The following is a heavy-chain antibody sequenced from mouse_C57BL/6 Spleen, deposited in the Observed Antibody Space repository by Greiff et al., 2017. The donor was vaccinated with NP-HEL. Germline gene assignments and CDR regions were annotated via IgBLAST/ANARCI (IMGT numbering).Heavy chain of an antibody. CDR2: ISDGGSYT. CDR3: ARPRLANLYYFDY. Sequence: DVQLVESGGGLVKPGGSLKLSCAASGFTFSSYAMSWVRQTPEKRLEWVATISDGGSYTYYPDNVKGRFTISRDNAKNNLYLQMSHLKSEDTAMYYCARPRLANLYYFDYWGQGTTLTVSS. CDR1: GFTFSSYA. J-gene: IGHJ2*01. V-gene: IGHV5-4*01. D-gene: IGHD4-1*01.